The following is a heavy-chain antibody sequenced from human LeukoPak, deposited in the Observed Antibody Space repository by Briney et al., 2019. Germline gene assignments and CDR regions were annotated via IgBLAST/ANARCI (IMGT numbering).Heavy chain of an antibody. Sequence: PGGSLKLSCAASGFTFSGSAMHWVRQASGKGLEWVGRIRSKANSYATAYAASVKGRLTISRDDSKNTAYLQMNSLKTEDTAVYYCTRQIYCSGGSCFEDYWGQGTLVTVSS. CDR1: GFTFSGSA. V-gene: IGHV3-73*01. CDR3: TRQIYCSGGSCFEDY. CDR2: IRSKANSYAT. D-gene: IGHD2-15*01. J-gene: IGHJ4*02.